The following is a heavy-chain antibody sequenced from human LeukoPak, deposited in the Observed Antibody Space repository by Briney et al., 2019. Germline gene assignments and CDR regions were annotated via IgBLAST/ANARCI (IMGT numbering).Heavy chain of an antibody. V-gene: IGHV4-4*02. J-gene: IGHJ3*02. Sequence: SGTLSLTCAVSGGSISSSNWWSWVRQPPGKGLGWIGEIYHSGSTNYNPSLKSRVTISVDKSKNQFSLKLSSVTAADTAVYYCARDGGDILTGYAFDIWGQGTMVTVSS. CDR1: GGSISSSNW. CDR3: ARDGGDILTGYAFDI. D-gene: IGHD3-9*01. CDR2: IYHSGST.